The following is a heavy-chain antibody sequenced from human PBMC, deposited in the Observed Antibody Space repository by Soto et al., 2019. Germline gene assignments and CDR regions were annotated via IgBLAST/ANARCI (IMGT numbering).Heavy chain of an antibody. CDR2: ISGSSGHT. CDR3: VRDKVMTIFGVVMGVFDY. CDR1: GFTFSNYG. J-gene: IGHJ4*02. V-gene: IGHV1-18*01. Sequence: QVQLVQSGVEVKKPGASAKVSCKTSGFTFSNYGISWVRQAPGQRLEWMGWISGSSGHTSYAQKVQGRVTMTTDTSTSTAYMELRSLRSDDTAVYYCVRDKVMTIFGVVMGVFDYWGQGTLVAVSS. D-gene: IGHD3-3*01.